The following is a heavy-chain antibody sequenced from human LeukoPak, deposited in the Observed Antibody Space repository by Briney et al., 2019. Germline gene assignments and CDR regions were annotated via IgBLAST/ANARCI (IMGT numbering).Heavy chain of an antibody. CDR3: AKSSTYYYDSGGYNFDY. J-gene: IGHJ4*02. Sequence: PGGSLRLSCAASGFTFSSYAMSWVRQAPGKGLEWGSAISGSGGTTYYADSVKGRFTISRDNSKNTLYLQMNSLRAEDTAVYYCAKSSTYYYDSGGYNFDYWGQGTLVTVSS. V-gene: IGHV3-23*01. CDR1: GFTFSSYA. D-gene: IGHD3-22*01. CDR2: ISGSGGTT.